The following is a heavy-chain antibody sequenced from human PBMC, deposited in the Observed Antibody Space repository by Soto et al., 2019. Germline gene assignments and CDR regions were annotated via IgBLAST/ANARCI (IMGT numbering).Heavy chain of an antibody. CDR1: GYTFSSYD. Sequence: QVQLVQSGAEVKKQGASVKVSCKASGYTFSSYDINWVRQATGQGLEWMGWMNPSSGHAGYAQKFQGRVTMTTDTAISTAYMELSSLKSEDTAVYFCARGREVKLVRGWSQGTLVTVSS. CDR3: ARGREVKLVRG. J-gene: IGHJ4*02. CDR2: MNPSSGHA. V-gene: IGHV1-8*01. D-gene: IGHD3-10*01.